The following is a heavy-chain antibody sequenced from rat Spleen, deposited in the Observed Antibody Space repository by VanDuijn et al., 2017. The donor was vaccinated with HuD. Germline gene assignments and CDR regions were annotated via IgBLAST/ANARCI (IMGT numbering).Heavy chain of an antibody. Sequence: QVQLKESGPGLVKPSLTLSLTCTVSGFSLTSYHVSWVRQPPGKGLEWMGIIWGDGITAYNSSLKSRLSISKDTSKSQVFLKMNNLQTEDTAMYFCATQHYYDGYYRDYWGQGVMVTVSS. CDR3: ATQHYYDGYYRDY. D-gene: IGHD1-12*03. CDR1: GFSLTSYH. J-gene: IGHJ2*01. V-gene: IGHV2-32*01. CDR2: IWGDGIT.